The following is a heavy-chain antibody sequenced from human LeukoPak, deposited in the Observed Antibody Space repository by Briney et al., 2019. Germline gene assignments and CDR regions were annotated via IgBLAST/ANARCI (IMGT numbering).Heavy chain of an antibody. CDR1: GGSFSGYY. CDR3: ARGRYCTSTSCYTVWSVNYYYYMDV. Sequence: PSETLSLTCAVYGGSFSGYYWSWIRQPPGKGLEWIGEINHSGSTNYSPSLKSRVTISVDTSKNQFSLTLSSVTAADTAVYYCARGRYCTSTSCYTVWSVNYYYYMDVWGKGTTVTVSS. V-gene: IGHV4-34*01. D-gene: IGHD2-2*02. J-gene: IGHJ6*03. CDR2: INHSGST.